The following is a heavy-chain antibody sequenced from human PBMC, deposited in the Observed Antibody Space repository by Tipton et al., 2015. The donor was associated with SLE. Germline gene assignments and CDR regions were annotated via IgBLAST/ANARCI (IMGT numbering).Heavy chain of an antibody. J-gene: IGHJ1*01. Sequence: TLSLTCAVYGGSFSGYYWSWIRQPPGTGLEWIGEISHSGSTNYNPPLKSRVSISVDTSKNQFSLNLSSVTAADTAVYYCARRDGGMAVAGPVRYFQHWGQGTLVTVSS. CDR1: GGSFSGYY. V-gene: IGHV4-34*01. D-gene: IGHD6-19*01. CDR2: ISHSGST. CDR3: ARRDGGMAVAGPVRYFQH.